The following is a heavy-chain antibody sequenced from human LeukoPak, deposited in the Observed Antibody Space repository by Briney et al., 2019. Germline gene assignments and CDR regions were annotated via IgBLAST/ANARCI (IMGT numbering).Heavy chain of an antibody. D-gene: IGHD3-22*01. J-gene: IGHJ4*02. CDR3: ARDVAYYYDSSGPIDY. Sequence: ASVKVSCKASGYTFTGYYMHWVRQAPGQGLEWMGWINPNSGGTNYAQKFQGGVTMTRDTSISTAYMELSRLRSDDTAVYYCARDVAYYYDSSGPIDYWGQGTLVTVSS. CDR2: INPNSGGT. V-gene: IGHV1-2*02. CDR1: GYTFTGYY.